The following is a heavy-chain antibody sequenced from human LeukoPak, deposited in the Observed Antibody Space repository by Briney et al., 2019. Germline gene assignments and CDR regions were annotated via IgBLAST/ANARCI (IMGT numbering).Heavy chain of an antibody. CDR3: ARGPRYSYGHYWYFDL. CDR2: IYYSGST. J-gene: IGHJ2*01. V-gene: IGHV4-39*07. Sequence: SETLSLTCTVSGGSISSSSYYWGWIRQPPGKGLEWIGSIYYSGSTYYNPSLKSRVTISVDTSKNQFSLKLSSVTAADTAVYYCARGPRYSYGHYWYFDLWGRGTLVTVSS. CDR1: GGSISSSSYY. D-gene: IGHD5-18*01.